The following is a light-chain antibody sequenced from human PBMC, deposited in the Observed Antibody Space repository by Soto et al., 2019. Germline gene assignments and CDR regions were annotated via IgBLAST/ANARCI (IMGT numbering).Light chain of an antibody. CDR1: QSVSSY. J-gene: IGKJ5*01. Sequence: EIVLTQSPATLSLSPGERATLSCRASQSVSSYLAWYQQKPGQAPRLLIYDASNRATGIPARFSGSGSGTDFTLTISSLEPEDFEVYYCQQRSNWPLTFGQGTRRRL. V-gene: IGKV3-11*01. CDR2: DAS. CDR3: QQRSNWPLT.